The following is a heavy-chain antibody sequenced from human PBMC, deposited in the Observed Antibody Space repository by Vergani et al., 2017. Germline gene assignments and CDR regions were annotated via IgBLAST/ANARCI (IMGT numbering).Heavy chain of an antibody. CDR1: GYTFTSYG. Sequence: QVQLVQSGAEVKKPGASVKVSCKASGYTFTSYGISWVRQAPGQGLEWMGWISTYNGNTNYAQKLQGRVTMTTDTSTSTAYMELRSLRSADTAVCYCGSCSGGSCRYYGMDVWGQGTTVTVSS. J-gene: IGHJ6*02. V-gene: IGHV1-18*01. CDR3: GSCSGGSCRYYGMDV. CDR2: ISTYNGNT. D-gene: IGHD2-15*01.